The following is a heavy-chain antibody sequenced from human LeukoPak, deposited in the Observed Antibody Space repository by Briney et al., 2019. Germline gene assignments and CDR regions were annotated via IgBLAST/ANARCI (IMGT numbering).Heavy chain of an antibody. CDR3: ARREYSSTWYGSWFDP. J-gene: IGHJ5*02. CDR2: ICYSGMT. D-gene: IGHD6-13*01. CDR1: GGSIIGSPYY. V-gene: IGHV4-39*01. Sequence: SETLSLTCNVSGGSIIGSPYYWAWIRQPPGKGLEWIGSICYSGMTYYNPSLKSRVTISVDMSENRFSLKLSSVTAADTSVYYCARREYSSTWYGSWFDPWGQGTLVTVSS.